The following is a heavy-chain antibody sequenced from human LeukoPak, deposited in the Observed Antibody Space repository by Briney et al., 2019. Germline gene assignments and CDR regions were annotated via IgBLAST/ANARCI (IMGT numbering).Heavy chain of an antibody. V-gene: IGHV1-69*05. J-gene: IGHJ4*02. Sequence: APVKVSCKASGGTFSSYAISWVRQAPGQGLEWMGGIIPIFGTANYAQKFQGRVTITTDESTSTAYMELSSLRSEDTAVYYCARGLYSSSSGFDYWGQGTLVTVSS. CDR2: IIPIFGTA. CDR3: ARGLYSSSSGFDY. CDR1: GGTFSSYA. D-gene: IGHD6-6*01.